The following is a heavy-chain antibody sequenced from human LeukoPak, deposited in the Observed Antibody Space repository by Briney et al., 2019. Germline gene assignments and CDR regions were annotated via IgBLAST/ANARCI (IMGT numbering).Heavy chain of an antibody. CDR1: GFTVSSNY. D-gene: IGHD3-9*01. V-gene: IGHV3-53*01. CDR2: IYSGGST. Sequence: GGSLRLSCAASGFTVSSNYFAWVRRSPGKGLEWVSVIYSGGSTYYADSVKGRFTISRDNSKNTLYLQMNSLRAEDTAVYYCARAYYDILTGYRYFDYWGQGTLVTVSS. CDR3: ARAYYDILTGYRYFDY. J-gene: IGHJ4*02.